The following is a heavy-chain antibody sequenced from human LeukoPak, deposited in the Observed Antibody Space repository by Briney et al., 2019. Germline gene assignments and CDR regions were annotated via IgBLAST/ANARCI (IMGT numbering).Heavy chain of an antibody. J-gene: IGHJ5*02. V-gene: IGHV4-30-2*01. CDR2: IYHSGST. CDR3: ARLGRGDYSNWFDP. D-gene: IGHD4-11*01. CDR1: GGSISSGGYS. Sequence: SQALSLTCAVSGGSISSGGYSWSWIRQPPGKGLEWIGYIYHSGSTYYNPSLKSRVTISVDRSKNQFSLKLSSVTAADMAVYYCARLGRGDYSNWFDPWGQGTLVTVSS.